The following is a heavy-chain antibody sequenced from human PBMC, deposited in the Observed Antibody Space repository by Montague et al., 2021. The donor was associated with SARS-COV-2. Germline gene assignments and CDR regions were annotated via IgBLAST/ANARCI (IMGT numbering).Heavy chain of an antibody. CDR2: IDNDGRGT. CDR1: GFNFRSYY. CDR3: ARGGFNHGFDV. V-gene: IGHV3-74*01. Sequence: SLRLSCAASGFNFRSYYIHWVRQAPGSGLVWVSRIDNDGRGTIYADSVKGRFTISRDSAKNTLFLQMNSLRADDTAVYYCARGGFNHGFDVWGLGTVVTVSS. J-gene: IGHJ3*01.